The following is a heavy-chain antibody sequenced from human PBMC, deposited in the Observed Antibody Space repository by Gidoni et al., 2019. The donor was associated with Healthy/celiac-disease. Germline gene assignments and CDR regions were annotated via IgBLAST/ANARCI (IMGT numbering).Heavy chain of an antibody. J-gene: IGHJ5*02. V-gene: IGHV1-46*01. CDR2: SNTSGGIT. CDR1: RSTFTSYY. CDR3: ARVGNDYGWRGFDP. Sequence: QVQLVHSGAEVKKPGASVKISCQAFRSTFTSYYMHWLRQAPGQGLEWMGISNTSGGITSYAQKFQGRVTMTRDTSTSTVYMELSSLRSEDTAVYYCARVGNDYGWRGFDPWGQGTLVTVSS. D-gene: IGHD4-17*01.